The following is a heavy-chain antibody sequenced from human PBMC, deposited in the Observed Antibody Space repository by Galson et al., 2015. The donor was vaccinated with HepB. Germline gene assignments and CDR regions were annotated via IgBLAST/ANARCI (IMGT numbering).Heavy chain of an antibody. D-gene: IGHD6-13*01. CDR1: GFTFSSYW. CDR2: IKQDGSEK. CDR3: TKNSPGYSSSWFDY. V-gene: IGHV3-7*03. Sequence: SLRLSCAASGFTFSSYWMTWVRQAPGKGLEWVANIKQDGSEKYYVDSVKGRFTITSDNSRMTLYLQMNRLRAEDTAVYYCTKNSPGYSSSWFDYWGQGPLVTVSS. J-gene: IGHJ4*02.